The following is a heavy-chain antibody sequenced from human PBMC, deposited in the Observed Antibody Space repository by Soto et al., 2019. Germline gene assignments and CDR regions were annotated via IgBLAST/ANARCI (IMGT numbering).Heavy chain of an antibody. CDR2: ISYDGSNK. CDR1: GFTFSSYA. V-gene: IGHV3-30-3*01. CDR3: ARGPSSLTRFDY. Sequence: PRGSLRLSCAASGFTFSSYAMHWVRQAPGKGLEWVAAISYDGSNKYYADSVKGRFTIARDNSKNTLYLQMNSLRAEDTAVYYCARGPSSLTRFDYWGQGTLVTVSS. J-gene: IGHJ4*02. D-gene: IGHD2-2*01.